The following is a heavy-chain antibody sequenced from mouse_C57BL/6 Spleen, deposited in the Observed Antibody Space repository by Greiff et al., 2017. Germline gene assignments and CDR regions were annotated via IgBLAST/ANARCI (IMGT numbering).Heavy chain of an antibody. J-gene: IGHJ4*01. D-gene: IGHD3-2*02. Sequence: QVQLKESGPELVKPGASVKISCKASGYAFSSSWMNWVKQRPGKGLEWIGRIYPGDGDTNYNGKFKGKATLTADKSSSTAYMQLSSLTSEDSAVYFCARGAQATRYAMDYWGQGTSVTVSS. CDR3: ARGAQATRYAMDY. CDR2: IYPGDGDT. V-gene: IGHV1-82*01. CDR1: GYAFSSSW.